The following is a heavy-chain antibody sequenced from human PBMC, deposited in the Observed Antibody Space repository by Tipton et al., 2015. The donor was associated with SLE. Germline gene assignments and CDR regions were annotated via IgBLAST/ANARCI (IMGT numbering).Heavy chain of an antibody. CDR3: ATYESSWSSFDY. CDR1: GFTVSSNY. V-gene: IGHV3-53*01. D-gene: IGHD6-13*01. CDR2: IYSGGST. J-gene: IGHJ4*02. Sequence: SLRLSCAASGFTVSSNYMSWVRQAPGKGLEWVSVIYSGGSTYYADSVKGRFTISRDNSKNTLYLQMNSLRAEDTAVYYCATYESSWSSFDYWGQGTLVTVSA.